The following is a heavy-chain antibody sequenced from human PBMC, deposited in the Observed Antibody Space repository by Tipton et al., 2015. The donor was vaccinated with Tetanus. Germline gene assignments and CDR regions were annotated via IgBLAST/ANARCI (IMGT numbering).Heavy chain of an antibody. CDR1: GGSLSRYY. V-gene: IGHV4-34*01. Sequence: GLVKPSDTLSLTCAVYGGSLSRYYWTWIRQPPGKGLEWIGEVDDSGSTNYSPSLKSRVTISLDTSRNEFSLTLSSVTAADTAVYYCARANNEFPKKGPFDSWGQGSLVIVSS. J-gene: IGHJ4*02. D-gene: IGHD1-1*01. CDR2: VDDSGST. CDR3: ARANNEFPKKGPFDS.